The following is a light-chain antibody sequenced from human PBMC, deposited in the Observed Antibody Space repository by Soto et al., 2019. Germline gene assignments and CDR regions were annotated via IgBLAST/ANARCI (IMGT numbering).Light chain of an antibody. J-gene: IGKJ1*01. Sequence: EILLTQSPGTLSLSPGERATLSCRASQSVSSSYLAWYQQKPGQAPRLLIYGASSRASDIPDRFSGSGSGTDFTLTISRLEPEDFAVYYCQQYGGSPWTFGQGTKVDIK. CDR3: QQYGGSPWT. V-gene: IGKV3-20*01. CDR1: QSVSSSY. CDR2: GAS.